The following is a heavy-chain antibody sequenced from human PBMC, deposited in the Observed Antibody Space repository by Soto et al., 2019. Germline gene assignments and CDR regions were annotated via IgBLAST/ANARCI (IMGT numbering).Heavy chain of an antibody. Sequence: ASVKVSCKASGFTFTRSAVQWVRHARGQRLEWIGWIAVGSGNTNYAQKFQERVTITRDMSTSTAYMELSSLRSEDTAVYYCAADPYSSGYYPDAFDIWGQGTMVTVSS. D-gene: IGHD3-22*01. CDR2: IAVGSGNT. CDR1: GFTFTRSA. CDR3: AADPYSSGYYPDAFDI. J-gene: IGHJ3*02. V-gene: IGHV1-58*01.